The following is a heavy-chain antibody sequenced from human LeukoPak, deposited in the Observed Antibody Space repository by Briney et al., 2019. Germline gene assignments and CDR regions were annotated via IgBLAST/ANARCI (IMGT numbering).Heavy chain of an antibody. J-gene: IGHJ4*02. CDR2: ISYDGSNK. D-gene: IGHD1-26*01. CDR1: GFTFSSYD. V-gene: IGHV3-30*04. Sequence: GGSLRLSCAASGFTFSSYDMHWVRQAPGKGLEWVAVISYDGSNKYYADSVKGRFTISRDNSKNTLYLQMNSLRAEDTAVYYCARDRWELPYYFDYWGQGTLVTVSS. CDR3: ARDRWELPYYFDY.